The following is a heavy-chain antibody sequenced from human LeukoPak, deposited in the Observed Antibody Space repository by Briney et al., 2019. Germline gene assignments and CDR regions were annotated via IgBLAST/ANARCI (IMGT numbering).Heavy chain of an antibody. D-gene: IGHD3-9*01. CDR2: IWYDGSNK. J-gene: IGHJ6*04. CDR3: ARYVHDILPGWREGDYGMDV. Sequence: GGSLRLSCAAYGFTFSSYGMHWVRQAPGKGLEWVAVIWYDGSNKYYADSVKGRFTISRDNSKNTLYLQMNSLRAEDTAVYCCARYVHDILPGWREGDYGMDVGGKGTTVTVHS. CDR1: GFTFSSYG. V-gene: IGHV3-33*01.